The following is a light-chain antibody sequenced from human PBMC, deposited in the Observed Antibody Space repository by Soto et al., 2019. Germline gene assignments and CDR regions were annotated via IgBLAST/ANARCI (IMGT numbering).Light chain of an antibody. CDR3: SSYTSSSTLWV. CDR1: SSDVGGYNY. V-gene: IGLV2-14*01. Sequence: QSVLTQPASVSGSPGQSITISCTGTSSDVGGYNYVSWYQQHPGKAPKLMIYDVSNRPSGASNRFSGSKSGNTASLTISGLQAEDEADYYCSSYTSSSTLWVFGGGTKVTVL. CDR2: DVS. J-gene: IGLJ3*02.